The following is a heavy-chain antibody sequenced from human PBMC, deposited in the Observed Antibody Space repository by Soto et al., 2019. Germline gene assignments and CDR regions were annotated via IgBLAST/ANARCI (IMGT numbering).Heavy chain of an antibody. D-gene: IGHD3-16*01. Sequence: GGSLRLSCSASGFTFSSYDMHWVRQGPGKGLEWVSAIGTAGDTNYAGSVKGRFTISRENAKNSLYLQMNSLRAEDTAVYYCARSGPTYYDYVWGLGTTVTVSS. V-gene: IGHV3-13*04. J-gene: IGHJ6*02. CDR1: GFTFSSYD. CDR2: IGTAGDT. CDR3: ARSGPTYYDYV.